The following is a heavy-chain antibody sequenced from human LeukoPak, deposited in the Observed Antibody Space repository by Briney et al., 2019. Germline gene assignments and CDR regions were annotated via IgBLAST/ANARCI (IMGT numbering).Heavy chain of an antibody. J-gene: IGHJ4*02. V-gene: IGHV1-46*04. CDR3: AREAQDYGGNRYFDY. D-gene: IGHD4-23*01. CDR1: GYTFTSDY. Sequence: ASVKVSCKASGYTFTSDYMDWVREAPGQGGEWMGIINTSGGRTSYAQKLQGRVTITRDTSTSTVYMELSSLRSEDTAVYYCAREAQDYGGNRYFDYWGQGTLVTVSS. CDR2: INTSGGRT.